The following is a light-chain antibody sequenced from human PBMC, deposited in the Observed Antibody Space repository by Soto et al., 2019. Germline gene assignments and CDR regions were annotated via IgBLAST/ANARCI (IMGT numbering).Light chain of an antibody. Sequence: QSVLTQPASVSESPGQSISISCTGTSSDIGGYNYVSWYQQYPGKVPKLIIYEVSRRPSGISNRFSGSKSGNTASLTISGLQPEDEAVYYCSSYTLRSTVVFGGGTKVTV. J-gene: IGLJ3*02. V-gene: IGLV2-14*01. CDR1: SSDIGGYNY. CDR2: EVS. CDR3: SSYTLRSTVV.